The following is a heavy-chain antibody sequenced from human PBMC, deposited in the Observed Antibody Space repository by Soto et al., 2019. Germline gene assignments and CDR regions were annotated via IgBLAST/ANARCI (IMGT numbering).Heavy chain of an antibody. CDR3: ARHGSGSYYNNWFDP. CDR2: IYYSGST. CDR1: GGSISSSSYY. V-gene: IGHV4-39*01. D-gene: IGHD3-10*01. J-gene: IGHJ5*02. Sequence: QLQLQESGPGRVKPSETLSLTCTVSGGSISSSSYYWGWIRQPPGKGLEWIGSIYYSGSTYYNPSLKSRVTISVDTSKNQFSLKLSSVTAADTAVYYCARHGSGSYYNNWFDPWGQGTLVTVSS.